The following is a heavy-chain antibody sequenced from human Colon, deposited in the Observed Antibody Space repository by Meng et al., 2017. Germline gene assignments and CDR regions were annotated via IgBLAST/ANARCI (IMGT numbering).Heavy chain of an antibody. CDR2: IHSSAGT. J-gene: IGHJ4*02. CDR1: GFSGSSDL. Sequence: EVELVESGVGLVQAGGSLRLYCAVSGFSGSSDLMIWVRQAPGKGLEWVSMIHSSAGTFFADSVKGRFTVSTDNSKNTLYLQMNSLRIEDTAVYHCANRFVWGLGTLVTVSS. CDR3: ANRFV. D-gene: IGHD3-3*01. V-gene: IGHV3-66*02.